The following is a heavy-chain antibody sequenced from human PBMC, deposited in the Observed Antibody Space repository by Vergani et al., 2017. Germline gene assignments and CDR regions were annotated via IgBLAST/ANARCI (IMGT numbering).Heavy chain of an antibody. Sequence: EVQLVESGGGLVQPGGSLRLSCAASGFTFSSYSMNWVRQAPGKGLEWVSYISSSSSTIYYADSVKGRFTISRDNSKNTLYLQMNSLRAEDTAVYYCAKGMDCGGDCYYYFDYWGQGTLVTVSS. J-gene: IGHJ4*02. CDR2: ISSSSSTI. V-gene: IGHV3-48*01. CDR1: GFTFSSYS. D-gene: IGHD2-21*02. CDR3: AKGMDCGGDCYYYFDY.